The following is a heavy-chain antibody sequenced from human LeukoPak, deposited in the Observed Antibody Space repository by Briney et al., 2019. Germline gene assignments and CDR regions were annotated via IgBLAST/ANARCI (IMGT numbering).Heavy chain of an antibody. CDR2: IGYDGSKK. J-gene: IGHJ4*02. CDR3: TIGGVDY. Sequence: PGGSLRLSCEATGFTFRSYAVHWVRQAPGKGLEWVSFIGYDGSKKYYRDSVKGRFTISRDNAKNTLYLQMNSLRAEDTAVYYCTIGGVDYWGQGTLVTVSS. CDR1: GFTFRSYA. V-gene: IGHV3-30*02.